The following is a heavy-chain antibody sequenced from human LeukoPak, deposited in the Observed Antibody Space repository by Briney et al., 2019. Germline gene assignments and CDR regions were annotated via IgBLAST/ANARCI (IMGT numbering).Heavy chain of an antibody. CDR1: GYTLTELS. CDR2: FDPEDGET. V-gene: IGHV1-24*01. D-gene: IGHD5-18*01. J-gene: IGHJ4*02. CDR3: ANREGGYTYDPFDY. Sequence: ASVKVSCEVSGYTLTELSMHWVRQAPGKGLEWMGGFDPEDGETMCAQKFQGRVTMTEDTSTDTAYMELSSLRSEDTAVYYCANREGGYTYDPFDYWGQGTLVTVSS.